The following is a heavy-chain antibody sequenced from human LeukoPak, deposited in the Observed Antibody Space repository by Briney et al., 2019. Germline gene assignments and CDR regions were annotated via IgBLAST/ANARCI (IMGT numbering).Heavy chain of an antibody. V-gene: IGHV1-69*13. Sequence: PVKVSCKASGGTFSSYAISWVRQAPGQGLEWMGGIIPIFGTANYAQKFQGRVTITADESTSTAYMELSSLRSEDTAVYYCAGELGAGGYYGMDVWGQGTTVTVSS. D-gene: IGHD6-13*01. CDR3: AGELGAGGYYGMDV. J-gene: IGHJ6*02. CDR2: IIPIFGTA. CDR1: GGTFSSYA.